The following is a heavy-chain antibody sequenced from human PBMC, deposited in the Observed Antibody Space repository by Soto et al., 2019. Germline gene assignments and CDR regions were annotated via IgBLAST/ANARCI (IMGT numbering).Heavy chain of an antibody. Sequence: ASVKVSCKASGGTFTSYDINWVRQATGQGLEWMGWMNPNSGNTGYAQKFQGRVTMTRNTSISTAYMELSSLRSEDTAVYYCARDTAIIGGFHPWGQGTLVTVSS. J-gene: IGHJ5*02. CDR2: MNPNSGNT. D-gene: IGHD5-18*01. V-gene: IGHV1-8*01. CDR1: GGTFTSYD. CDR3: ARDTAIIGGFHP.